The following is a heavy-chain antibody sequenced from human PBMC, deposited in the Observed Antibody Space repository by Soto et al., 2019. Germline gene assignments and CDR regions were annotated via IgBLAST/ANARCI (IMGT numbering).Heavy chain of an antibody. J-gene: IGHJ4*02. CDR2: IYWNDDK. Sequence: GSGPTLVNPTQTLTLTCTFSGFSLTTSGVGVGWIRQPPGKALEWLALIYWNDDKRYSPSLKSSLTITKDTSRNRVVLTMTNVDPVDTATYYCAHIRRSYDYVWGSYRPYFDYWGQGTLVTVSS. V-gene: IGHV2-5*01. CDR1: GFSLTTSGVG. D-gene: IGHD3-16*02. CDR3: AHIRRSYDYVWGSYRPYFDY.